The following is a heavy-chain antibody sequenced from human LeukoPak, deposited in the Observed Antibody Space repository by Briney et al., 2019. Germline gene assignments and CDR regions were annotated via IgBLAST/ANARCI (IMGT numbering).Heavy chain of an antibody. D-gene: IGHD3-10*01. CDR3: ARGPFAYGLDYYYYYMDV. CDR2: INPNSGGT. J-gene: IGHJ6*03. CDR1: GYTFTGYY. V-gene: IGHV1-2*02. Sequence: PGESLKVSCKASGYTFTGYYMHWVRQAPGQGLEWMGWINPNSGGTNYAQKFQGRVTMTRDTSISTAYMELSRLRSDDTAVYYCARGPFAYGLDYYYYYMDVWGKGTTVTVSS.